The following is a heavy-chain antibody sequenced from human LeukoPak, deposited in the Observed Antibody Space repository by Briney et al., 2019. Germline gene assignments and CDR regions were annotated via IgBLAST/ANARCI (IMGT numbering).Heavy chain of an antibody. D-gene: IGHD3-22*01. V-gene: IGHV1-8*01. J-gene: IGHJ4*02. CDR3: ARGLNYYDSSGPVIPFPYFDY. CDR2: MNPNSGNT. CDR1: GYTFTSYD. Sequence: GASVKVSCKASGYTFTSYDINWVRQATGQGLEWMGWMNPNSGNTGYAQKFQGRVTMTRNTSISTAYMELSSLRSEDTAVYYCARGLNYYDSSGPVIPFPYFDYWGQGTLVTVSS.